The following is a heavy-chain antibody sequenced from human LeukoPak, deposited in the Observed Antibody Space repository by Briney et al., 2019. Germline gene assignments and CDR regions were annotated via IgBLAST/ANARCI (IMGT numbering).Heavy chain of an antibody. D-gene: IGHD3-9*01. J-gene: IGHJ4*02. V-gene: IGHV4-30-4*01. CDR3: ARGTLRYFDWRIDY. Sequence: QTLSPTCTVSGGSISSGDYYWSWGRQPPGTGLEWVGYIYYSGSTYYNPSRKSRVTISVDTSKTQFSLKLSSVTAADTAVYYCARGTLRYFDWRIDYWGQGTLVTVSS. CDR1: GGSISSGDYY. CDR2: IYYSGST.